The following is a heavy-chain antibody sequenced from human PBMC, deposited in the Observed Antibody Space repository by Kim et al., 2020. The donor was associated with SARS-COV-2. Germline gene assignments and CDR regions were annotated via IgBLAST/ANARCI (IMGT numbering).Heavy chain of an antibody. CDR2: FDPEDGET. CDR1: GYTLTELS. Sequence: ASVKVSCKVSGYTLTELSMHWVRQAPGKGLEWMGGFDPEDGETIYAQKFQGRVTMTEDTSTDTAYMELSSLRSEDTAVYYFATVVAYYYYGSGYSRYFDLWGRGTLVTVSS. CDR3: ATVVAYYYYGSGYSRYFDL. D-gene: IGHD3-22*01. V-gene: IGHV1-24*01. J-gene: IGHJ2*01.